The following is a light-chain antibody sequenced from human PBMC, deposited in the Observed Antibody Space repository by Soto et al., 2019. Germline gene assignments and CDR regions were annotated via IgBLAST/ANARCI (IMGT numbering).Light chain of an antibody. Sequence: SYELTQPPSVSVSPGQTASITCSGDKLGDQYACWYQQKPGQSPVLVIYQYSKRPSGIPERFSGSNSGNTATLTISGTQAMDEADYYCQAWDSSTGVFGTGTKVTVL. CDR3: QAWDSSTGV. CDR1: KLGDQY. J-gene: IGLJ1*01. CDR2: QYS. V-gene: IGLV3-1*01.